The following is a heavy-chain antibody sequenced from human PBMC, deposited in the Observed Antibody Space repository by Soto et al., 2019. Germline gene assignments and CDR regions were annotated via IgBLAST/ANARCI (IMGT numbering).Heavy chain of an antibody. V-gene: IGHV3-21*01. CDR1: GFTFSSYS. CDR3: ARDTGSSGWTSNFDY. D-gene: IGHD6-19*01. Sequence: EVQLVESGGGLVKPGGSLRLSCAASGFTFSSYSMNWVRQAPGKGLEWVSSISSSSSYIYYADSVKGRFTISRDNAKNSLYLQMNSPRAEDTAVYYCARDTGSSGWTSNFDYWGQGTLVTVSS. J-gene: IGHJ4*02. CDR2: ISSSSSYI.